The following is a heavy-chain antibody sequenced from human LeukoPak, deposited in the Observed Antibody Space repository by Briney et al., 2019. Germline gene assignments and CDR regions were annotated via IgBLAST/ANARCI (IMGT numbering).Heavy chain of an antibody. V-gene: IGHV5-51*01. CDR1: GYSFTSYW. J-gene: IGHJ3*02. D-gene: IGHD3-22*01. CDR2: LYPGDSDT. Sequence: GESLKISCKGSGYSFTSYWIGWMRQMPGKGLEWMGILYPGDSDTRYSPSFQGQVTISADKSISTAYLQWGSLKASDTAMYYCASPLYRSYDSSGGLGAFDIWGQGTMVTVSS. CDR3: ASPLYRSYDSSGGLGAFDI.